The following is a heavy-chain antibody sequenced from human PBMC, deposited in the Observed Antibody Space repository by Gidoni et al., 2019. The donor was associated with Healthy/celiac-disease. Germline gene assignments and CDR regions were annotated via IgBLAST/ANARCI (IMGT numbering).Heavy chain of an antibody. CDR2: ISYDGSNK. Sequence: QVQLVESGGGVVKPGRSLRLSCAASGFTSSSYAMHWVRQAPGKGLEWVAVISYDGSNKYYADSVKGRFTISRDNSKNTLYLQMNSLRAEDTAVYYCARAYCTGGVCYGFEGAFDIWGQGTMVTVSS. V-gene: IGHV3-30-3*01. D-gene: IGHD2-8*02. J-gene: IGHJ3*02. CDR3: ARAYCTGGVCYGFEGAFDI. CDR1: GFTSSSYA.